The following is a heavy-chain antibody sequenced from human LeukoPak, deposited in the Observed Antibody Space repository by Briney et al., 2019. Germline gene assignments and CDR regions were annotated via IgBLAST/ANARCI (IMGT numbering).Heavy chain of an antibody. V-gene: IGHV1-69*10. CDR2: IIPMLSST. D-gene: IGHD2-2*01. CDR3: ARGVIVPAATTHNWFDP. J-gene: IGHJ5*02. Sequence: GASVKVSCKASGGTFSSYAFSWVRQAPGQGLEWMGGIIPMLSSTNYAQKFQGRMTITADKSTDTAYMELNSLRSDDTALYYCARGVIVPAATTHNWFDPWGQGTLVTVSS. CDR1: GGTFSSYA.